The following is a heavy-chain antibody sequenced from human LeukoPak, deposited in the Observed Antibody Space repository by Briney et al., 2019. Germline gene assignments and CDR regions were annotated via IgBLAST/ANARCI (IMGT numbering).Heavy chain of an antibody. V-gene: IGHV1-46*01. Sequence: ASVKVSCKASGHTLSRSYMHWVRQAPGQGLEWMGVINPSGTWTSYAQKFQGRVTMTRDMSTSTVYMELSSLRSEDTAVYYCARDRDVGPTSGAFDIWGQGTMVTVSS. J-gene: IGHJ3*02. CDR3: ARDRDVGPTSGAFDI. CDR1: GHTLSRSY. CDR2: INPSGTWT. D-gene: IGHD3-10*01.